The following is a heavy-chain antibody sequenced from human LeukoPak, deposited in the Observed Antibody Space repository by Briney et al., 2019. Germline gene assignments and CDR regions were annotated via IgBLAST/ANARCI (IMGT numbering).Heavy chain of an antibody. J-gene: IGHJ6*03. V-gene: IGHV3-23*01. CDR2: ISGGGDYT. CDR1: GFTFTNYA. CDR3: AKSSSVYYYMDV. D-gene: IGHD6-6*01. Sequence: GGSLRLSCAASGFTFTNYAMNWVRQAPGKGLEWVSAISGGGDYTYYADSVKGRFTISRDNSKNTLYLQINSLGAEDTAVYYCAKSSSVYYYMDVWGKGTTVTVSS.